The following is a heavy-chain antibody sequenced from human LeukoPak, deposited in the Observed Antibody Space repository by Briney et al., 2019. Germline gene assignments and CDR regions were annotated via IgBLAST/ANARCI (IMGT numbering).Heavy chain of an antibody. CDR3: AREGAMVRGALGFDY. D-gene: IGHD3-10*01. CDR2: IYYSGST. Sequence: SETLSLTCTVSGGSISSYYWSWIRQPPGKGLKWIGYIYYSGSTNYNPSLKSRVTISVDTSKNQFSLKLSSVTAADTAVYYCAREGAMVRGALGFDYWGQGTLVTVSS. V-gene: IGHV4-59*01. CDR1: GGSISSYY. J-gene: IGHJ4*02.